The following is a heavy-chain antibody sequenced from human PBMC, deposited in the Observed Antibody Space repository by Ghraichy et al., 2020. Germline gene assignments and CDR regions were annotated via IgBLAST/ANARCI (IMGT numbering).Heavy chain of an antibody. J-gene: IGHJ4*02. D-gene: IGHD6-19*01. CDR1: GFAFSSYA. CDR3: AKGPKNIVLAGLFDS. V-gene: IGHV3-23*01. Sequence: ESLNISCAASGFAFSSYAMSWVRQAPGKGLEWVSGISGSANSTYYAVSVKGRFTISRDNSKNTLYLQMNTLRAEDTAVYYCAKGPKNIVLAGLFDSWGQGTLVTVSS. CDR2: ISGSANST.